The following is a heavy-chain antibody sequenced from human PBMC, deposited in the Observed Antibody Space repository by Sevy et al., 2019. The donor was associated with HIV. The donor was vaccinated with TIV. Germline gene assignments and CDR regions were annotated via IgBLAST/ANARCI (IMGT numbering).Heavy chain of an antibody. CDR3: ARGIPDFWSGTKSPLDV. J-gene: IGHJ6*02. CDR1: GFTVSSNY. D-gene: IGHD3-3*01. Sequence: GGSLRLSCAASGFTVSSNYMSWVRQAPGKGLEWVSVIYSGGSTYYADSVKGRFTISRDNSKNTLYLQMNSLRAEDTAVYYCARGIPDFWSGTKSPLDVWGQGTTVTVSS. V-gene: IGHV3-53*01. CDR2: IYSGGST.